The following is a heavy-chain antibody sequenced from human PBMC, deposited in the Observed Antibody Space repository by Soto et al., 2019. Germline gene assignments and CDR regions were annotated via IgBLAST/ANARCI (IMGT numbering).Heavy chain of an antibody. CDR2: MYPGDSDT. V-gene: IGHV5-51*01. CDR1: GYDFNTNL. J-gene: IGHJ4*01. CDR3: AGLPRACNKTSCYYADN. D-gene: IGHD3-3*01. Sequence: GESVKISCRGSGYDFNTNLFGWVRQLPGRGLEWVGIMYPGDSDTRYNPSLQGHVTLSVDVTVSPAFLQWRSLETSDTGMYFCAGLPRACNKTSCYYADNWGQGTQVTVSS.